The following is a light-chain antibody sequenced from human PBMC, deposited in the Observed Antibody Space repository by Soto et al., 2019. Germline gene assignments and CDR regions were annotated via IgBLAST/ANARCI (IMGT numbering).Light chain of an antibody. CDR1: QTISSW. Sequence: QVTPAPSTLAGSGRGRVTITFPASQTISSWLAWYQQKPGKAPKLLIYKASTLKSGVPSRFSGSGSGTEFTLTISSLQPDDFATYYCQHYNSYSEAFGQGTKVDIK. V-gene: IGKV1-5*03. CDR2: KAS. CDR3: QHYNSYSEA. J-gene: IGKJ1*01.